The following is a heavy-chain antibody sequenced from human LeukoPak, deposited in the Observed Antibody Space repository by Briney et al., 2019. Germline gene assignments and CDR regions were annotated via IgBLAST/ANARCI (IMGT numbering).Heavy chain of an antibody. CDR3: AREGGAGYGYYYYYYMDV. Sequence: PSETLSLTCTVSGYSISSGYYWGWIRQPPGKGLEWIGSIYHSGSTYYNPSLKSRVTISVDTSKNQFSLKLSSVAAADTAVYYCAREGGAGYGYYYYYYMDVWGKGTTVTISS. D-gene: IGHD5-24*01. V-gene: IGHV4-38-2*02. J-gene: IGHJ6*03. CDR1: GYSISSGYY. CDR2: IYHSGST.